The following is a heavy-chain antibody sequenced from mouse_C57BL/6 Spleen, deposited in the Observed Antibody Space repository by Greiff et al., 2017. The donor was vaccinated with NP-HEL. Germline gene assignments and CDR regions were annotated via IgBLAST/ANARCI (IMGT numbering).Heavy chain of an antibody. Sequence: VKLVESGPGLVQPSQSLSITCTVSGFSLTSYGVHWVRQSPGKGLEWLGVIWRGGSTDYNAAFMSRLSITKDNSKSQVFFKMNSLQADDTAIYYCAKNRLITPLVAMDYWGQGTSVTVSS. J-gene: IGHJ4*01. CDR1: GFSLTSYG. D-gene: IGHD1-1*01. CDR2: IWRGGST. CDR3: AKNRLITPLVAMDY. V-gene: IGHV2-5*01.